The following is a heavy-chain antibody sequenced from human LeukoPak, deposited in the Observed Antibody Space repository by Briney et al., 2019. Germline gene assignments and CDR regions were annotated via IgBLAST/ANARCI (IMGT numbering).Heavy chain of an antibody. V-gene: IGHV4-59*12. CDR3: ARTDSYYYMDV. CDR1: DGSITNYD. CDR2: VHYSGTA. J-gene: IGHJ6*03. Sequence: SETLSLTCTVSDGSITNYDWSWVRQPPGKGLEFIGHVHYSGTANYNPSLESRVTISIDTSKKHFFLKLSSVTAADTAVYYCARTDSYYYMDVWGKGTTVTVSS.